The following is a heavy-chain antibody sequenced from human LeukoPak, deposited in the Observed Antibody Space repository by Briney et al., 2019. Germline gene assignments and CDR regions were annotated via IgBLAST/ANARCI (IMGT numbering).Heavy chain of an antibody. CDR2: ISGSGGST. D-gene: IGHD2-15*01. Sequence: GGSLRLSCSASGFAFNGAWMAWVRQAPGKGLEWVSAISGSGGSTYYADSVKGRFTISRDNSKNTLYLQMNSLRAEDTAVYYCAKRQHCSGGSCYKPGAFGYWGQGTLVTVSS. J-gene: IGHJ4*02. CDR1: GFAFNGAW. V-gene: IGHV3-23*01. CDR3: AKRQHCSGGSCYKPGAFGY.